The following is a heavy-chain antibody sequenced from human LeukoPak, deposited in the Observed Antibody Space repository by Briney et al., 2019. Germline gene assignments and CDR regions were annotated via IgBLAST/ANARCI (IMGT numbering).Heavy chain of an antibody. CDR1: GFTFNNYG. Sequence: GGSLRLSCAASGFTFNNYGMKWVRQAPGKGLEWVSSISTSGSYIYYVDSVKGRFTISRDRAKDSLYLQMNSLRAEDTAVYYCAREGQQLVHWFDPWGQGTLVTVSS. J-gene: IGHJ5*02. CDR2: ISTSGSYI. CDR3: AREGQQLVHWFDP. V-gene: IGHV3-21*01. D-gene: IGHD6-13*01.